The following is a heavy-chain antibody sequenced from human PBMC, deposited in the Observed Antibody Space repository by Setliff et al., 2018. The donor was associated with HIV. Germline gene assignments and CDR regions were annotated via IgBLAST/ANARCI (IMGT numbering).Heavy chain of an antibody. CDR3: ARDAGNYYAFDI. CDR2: INHSGST. CDR1: GGSFSGYY. Sequence: PSETLSLTCAVYGGSFSGYYWNWIRQPPGKGLEWIGEINHSGSTNYNPSPKSRVTISVDTSKNQFSLKLISVTAADTAVYYCARDAGNYYAFDIWGQGTMVTVSS. D-gene: IGHD1-26*01. J-gene: IGHJ3*02. V-gene: IGHV4-34*01.